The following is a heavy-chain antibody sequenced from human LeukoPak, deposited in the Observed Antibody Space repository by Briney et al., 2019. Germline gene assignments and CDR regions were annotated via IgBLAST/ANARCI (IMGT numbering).Heavy chain of an antibody. CDR2: IRYDGSNE. CDR1: GFTFRSYG. V-gene: IGHV3-30*02. D-gene: IGHD6-19*01. CDR3: AKASGSSIYYYYMDV. J-gene: IGHJ6*03. Sequence: PGRSLRLSCAASGFTFRSYGMHWVRQAPGKGLEWVAFIRYDGSNEYYADSVTGRFTISRDNSKNTLYLQMNSLRPEDTAVYYCAKASGSSIYYYYMDVWGKGTTVTVSS.